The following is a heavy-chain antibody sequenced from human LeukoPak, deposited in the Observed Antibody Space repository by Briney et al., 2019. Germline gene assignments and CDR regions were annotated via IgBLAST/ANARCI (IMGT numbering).Heavy chain of an antibody. D-gene: IGHD3-9*01. CDR3: AKSSDFTSYSSWEY. CDR1: GFTFSSYG. Sequence: GGSLRLSCAASGFTFSSYGMSWVRQAPGKGLEWVSGISGSGIRTFSADSVKGRFTISRDNSKNTLYLQIHSLRAEDTAVYYCAKSSDFTSYSSWEYWGRGTLVTVSS. V-gene: IGHV3-23*01. J-gene: IGHJ4*02. CDR2: ISGSGIRT.